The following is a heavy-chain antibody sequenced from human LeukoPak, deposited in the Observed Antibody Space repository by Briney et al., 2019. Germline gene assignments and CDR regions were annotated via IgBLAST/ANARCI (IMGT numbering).Heavy chain of an antibody. V-gene: IGHV3-30*04. Sequence: PGRSLRLSCAASGFTFSSYAMHWVRQAPGKGLEWVAVISYDGSNKYYADSVKGRFTISRDNSKNTLYLQMNSLRAEDTAVYYCARAPGSSGWRYWYFDLWGRGTLVTVSS. CDR3: ARAPGSSGWRYWYFDL. D-gene: IGHD6-19*01. J-gene: IGHJ2*01. CDR1: GFTFSSYA. CDR2: ISYDGSNK.